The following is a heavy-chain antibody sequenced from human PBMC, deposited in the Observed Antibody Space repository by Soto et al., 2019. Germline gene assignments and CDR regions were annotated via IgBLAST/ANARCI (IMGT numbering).Heavy chain of an antibody. CDR3: ARGTGSSLRDAFDI. D-gene: IGHD1-26*01. CDR2: ISYDGNNK. J-gene: IGHJ3*02. CDR1: GFTFSSYA. Sequence: QVQVVEFGGGVVQPGRSLRLSCAASGFTFSSYAMHWVRQAPGKGLEWVAVISYDGNNKYYADSVKGRFTISRDNSKNTRYLQMNSLRAEDTAVYYCARGTGSSLRDAFDIWGQGTMVTVSS. V-gene: IGHV3-30-3*01.